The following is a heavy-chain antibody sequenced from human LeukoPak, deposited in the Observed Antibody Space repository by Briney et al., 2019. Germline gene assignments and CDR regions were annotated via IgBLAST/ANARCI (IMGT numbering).Heavy chain of an antibody. V-gene: IGHV3-7*03. CDR3: ARTWMYSNYF. CDR1: GFTFSNYA. J-gene: IGHJ4*02. D-gene: IGHD4-11*01. Sequence: GGSLRLSCAASGFTFSNYAMSWVRQAPGKGLEWVANINQDGSEKYYADSVRGRFTISRDNAENSLYLQMNSLRAEDTAVYYCARTWMYSNYFRDQGTLVTVSS. CDR2: INQDGSEK.